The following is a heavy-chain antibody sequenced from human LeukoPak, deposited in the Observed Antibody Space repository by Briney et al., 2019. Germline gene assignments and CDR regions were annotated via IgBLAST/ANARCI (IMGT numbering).Heavy chain of an antibody. J-gene: IGHJ4*02. CDR2: ISGSGGST. Sequence: RPGGSLRLSCAASGFTFSSYAMSWVRQAPGKGLEWVSAISGSGGSTYYADSVKGRFTISRDNSKNTLYLQMNSLRAEDTAVYYCAKAGRSTSCYFSWGQGTLVTVSS. CDR3: AKAGRSTSCYFS. CDR1: GFTFSSYA. D-gene: IGHD2-2*01. V-gene: IGHV3-23*01.